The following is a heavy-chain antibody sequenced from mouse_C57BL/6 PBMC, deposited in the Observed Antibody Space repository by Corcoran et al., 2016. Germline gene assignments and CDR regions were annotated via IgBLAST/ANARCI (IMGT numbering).Heavy chain of an antibody. V-gene: IGHV1-26*01. D-gene: IGHD3-3*01. CDR2: INPNNGGT. J-gene: IGHJ3*01. Sequence: EVQLQQSGPELVKPGASVKISCKASGYTFTDYYMNWVKQSHGKSLEWIGDINPNNGGTSYNQKFKGKATLTVDKSSSTAYMELRSLTSEDSAVYYCARASYGPFAYWGQGTLVTVSA. CDR3: ARASYGPFAY. CDR1: GYTFTDYY.